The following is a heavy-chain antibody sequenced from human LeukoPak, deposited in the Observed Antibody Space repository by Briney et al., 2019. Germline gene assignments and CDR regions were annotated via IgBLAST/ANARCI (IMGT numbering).Heavy chain of an antibody. V-gene: IGHV1-18*04. Sequence: GASVKVSCKASGYTFTSYGISWVRQAPGQGLERMGWISAYNGNTNYAQKLQGRVTMTTDTSTSTAYMELRSLRSDDTAVYYCARDLRIGGSLVDWFDPWGQGTLVTVSS. CDR1: GYTFTSYG. CDR2: ISAYNGNT. J-gene: IGHJ5*02. D-gene: IGHD2-8*02. CDR3: ARDLRIGGSLVDWFDP.